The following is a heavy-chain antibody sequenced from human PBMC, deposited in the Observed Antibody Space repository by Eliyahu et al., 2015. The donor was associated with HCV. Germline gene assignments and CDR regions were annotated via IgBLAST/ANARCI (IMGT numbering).Heavy chain of an antibody. D-gene: IGHD6-19*01. J-gene: IGHJ5*02. Sequence: QVQLQESGPGLVKPSETLSLTCSVSGGSITTYYWSWIRQPPGKGLEWIGYIHYXWGTNYNPSLKSRVTMSLDTSKNQVSLKLSSVTAADTAVYYCSSGGGGIAVAGTGGWFDPWGQGTLVTVSS. CDR1: GGSITTYY. CDR2: IHYXWGT. V-gene: IGHV4-59*01. CDR3: SSGGGGIAVAGTGGWFDP.